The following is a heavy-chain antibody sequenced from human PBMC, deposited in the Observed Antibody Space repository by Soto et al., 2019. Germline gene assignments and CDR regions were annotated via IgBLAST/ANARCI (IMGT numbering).Heavy chain of an antibody. J-gene: IGHJ3*02. CDR3: AREELGYCSGGSCYRASSPPDDAFDI. CDR2: IYYSGST. Sequence: SETLSLTCSVSGASISSGDYYWSWIRQPPGKGLEWIGYIYYSGSTYYNPSLKSRVTISVDTSKNQFSLKLSSVTAADTAVYYCAREELGYCSGGSCYRASSPPDDAFDIWGQGTMVT. V-gene: IGHV4-30-4*01. D-gene: IGHD2-15*01. CDR1: GASISSGDYY.